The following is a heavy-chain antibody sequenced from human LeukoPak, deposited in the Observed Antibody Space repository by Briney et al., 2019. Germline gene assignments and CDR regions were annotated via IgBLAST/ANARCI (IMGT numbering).Heavy chain of an antibody. CDR2: ISGSGGST. CDR3: AKDLYSSGWYAFFDY. CDR1: GFTFSSYA. D-gene: IGHD6-19*01. V-gene: IGHV3-23*01. Sequence: GGSLRLSCAASGFTFSSYAMSWVRQAPGKGLEWVSAISGSGGSTYYADSVKGRFTISRDNSKNTLYLQMSSLRAEDAAVYYCAKDLYSSGWYAFFDYWGQGTLVAVSS. J-gene: IGHJ4*02.